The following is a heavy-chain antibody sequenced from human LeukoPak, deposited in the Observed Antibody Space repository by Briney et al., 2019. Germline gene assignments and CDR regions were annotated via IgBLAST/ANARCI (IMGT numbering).Heavy chain of an antibody. CDR1: GYSFTSYW. J-gene: IGHJ3*02. CDR2: IYPGDSDT. V-gene: IGHV5-51*01. CDR3: ARPRGDGYNYDAFDI. D-gene: IGHD5-24*01. Sequence: GESLKISCKGSGYSFTSYWIGWVRQMPGKGLEWMGIIYPGDSDTRYSPSFQGQVTISADKSISTAYLQWSSLKASDTAMYYCARPRGDGYNYDAFDIWGQGTMVTVSS.